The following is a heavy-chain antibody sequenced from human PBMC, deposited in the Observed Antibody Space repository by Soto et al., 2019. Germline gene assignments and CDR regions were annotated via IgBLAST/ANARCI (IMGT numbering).Heavy chain of an antibody. V-gene: IGHV3-30-3*01. CDR3: ARDITMVRGVMEDY. J-gene: IGHJ4*02. Sequence: PGGSLRLSCAASGFTFSSYAMHWVRQAPGKGLEWVAVISYDGSNKYYADSVKGRFTISRDNSKNTLYLQMNSLRAEDTAVYYCARDITMVRGVMEDYWGQGTLVTVSS. CDR2: ISYDGSNK. D-gene: IGHD3-10*01. CDR1: GFTFSSYA.